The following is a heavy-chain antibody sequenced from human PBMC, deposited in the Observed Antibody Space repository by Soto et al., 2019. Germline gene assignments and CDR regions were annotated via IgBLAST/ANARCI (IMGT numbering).Heavy chain of an antibody. D-gene: IGHD4-17*01. CDR2: IYYSGRT. J-gene: IGHJ4*02. V-gene: IGHV4-59*08. CDR1: GGSISSYY. Sequence: SETLSLTCTVSGGSISSYYWSWIRQPPGKGLEWIGYIYYSGRTNYNPSLKSRVIISVDTSKNQLSLKLSSVTAADTAVYYCARRYGYYFDYWGQGTLVTVSS. CDR3: ARRYGYYFDY.